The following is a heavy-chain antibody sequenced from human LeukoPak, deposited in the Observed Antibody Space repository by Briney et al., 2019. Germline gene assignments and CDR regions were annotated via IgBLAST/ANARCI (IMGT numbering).Heavy chain of an antibody. J-gene: IGHJ3*02. V-gene: IGHV4-34*01. D-gene: IGHD6-19*01. CDR2: INHGGRT. CDR1: GASFSGYY. CDR3: ARHEGSSGWLWFLAFDI. Sequence: NPSETLSLTCTVYGASFSGYYWSWIRQPPGKGLEWIGEINHGGRTNYNPSLKSRVTISVDTSKNQFSLKLSSVTAADTAVYYCARHEGSSGWLWFLAFDIWGQGTMVTVSS.